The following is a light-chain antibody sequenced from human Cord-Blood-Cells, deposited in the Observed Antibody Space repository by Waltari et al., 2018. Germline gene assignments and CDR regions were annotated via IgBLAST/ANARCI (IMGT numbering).Light chain of an antibody. CDR3: QQYYSTHT. Sequence: DIVMTQSPDSLAVSLGERATINCKSSQSVLYSSNNKNYLAWYQQKPGQPPKLLIYWASTRESGVPDRFSGSGSGADFTLTISSLHAEDVAVYYCQQYYSTHTFGQGTKLEIK. V-gene: IGKV4-1*01. CDR1: QSVLYSSNNKNY. J-gene: IGKJ2*01. CDR2: WAS.